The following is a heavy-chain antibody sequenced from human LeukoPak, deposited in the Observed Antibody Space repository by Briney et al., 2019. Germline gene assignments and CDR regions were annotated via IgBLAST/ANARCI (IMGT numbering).Heavy chain of an antibody. CDR1: GYTFTGYY. D-gene: IGHD3-10*01. V-gene: IGHV1-2*04. CDR3: ARDPGSVAVVAPSYGMDV. J-gene: IGHJ6*02. Sequence: GASVKVSCKASGYTFTGYYMHWVRQAPGQGLEWMGWINPNSGGTNYAQKFQGWVTMTRDTSISTAYMELSRLRSDDTAVYYCARDPGSVAVVAPSYGMDVWGQGTTVTVSS. CDR2: INPNSGGT.